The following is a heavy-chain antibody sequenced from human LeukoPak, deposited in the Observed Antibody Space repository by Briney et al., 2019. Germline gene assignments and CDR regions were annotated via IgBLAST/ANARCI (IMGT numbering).Heavy chain of an antibody. J-gene: IGHJ4*02. D-gene: IGHD3-22*01. Sequence: GGSLRLSCVASGISFSSYWMAWVRQAPGKGLEWVANIKYDGTHKFYADSVKGRFTISRDNAKNSLFLEMNSLRADDTAVYFCASSHDSSGNDWGQGTLVTVFS. CDR3: ASSHDSSGND. V-gene: IGHV3-7*01. CDR2: IKYDGTHK. CDR1: GISFSSYW.